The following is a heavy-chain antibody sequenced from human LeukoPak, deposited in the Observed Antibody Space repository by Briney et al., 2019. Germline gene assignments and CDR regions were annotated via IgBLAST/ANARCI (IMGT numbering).Heavy chain of an antibody. V-gene: IGHV3-74*01. CDR1: GFTFSSYW. CDR2: INSDGSST. Sequence: GGSLRLSCAASGFTFSSYWMHWVRQASGKGLVWVSRINSDGSSTSYADSVKGRFTISRDNAKNTLYLQMNSLRAEDTAVYYCARGYCGGDCYSDYYYGMGVWGQGTTVTVSS. D-gene: IGHD2-21*02. CDR3: ARGYCGGDCYSDYYYGMGV. J-gene: IGHJ6*02.